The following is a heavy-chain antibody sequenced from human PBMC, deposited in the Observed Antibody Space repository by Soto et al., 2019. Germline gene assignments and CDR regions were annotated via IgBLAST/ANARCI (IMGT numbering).Heavy chain of an antibody. J-gene: IGHJ6*02. CDR3: ARDVYYDFWSGYYSGYYYGMDV. Sequence: ASVKVSCKASGYTFTSYGISWVRQAPGQGLEWMGWISAYNGNTNYAQKLQGRVTMTTDTSTSTAYMELRSLRSDDTAVYYCARDVYYDFWSGYYSGYYYGMDVWGQGTTVTVSS. V-gene: IGHV1-18*04. CDR1: GYTFTSYG. D-gene: IGHD3-3*01. CDR2: ISAYNGNT.